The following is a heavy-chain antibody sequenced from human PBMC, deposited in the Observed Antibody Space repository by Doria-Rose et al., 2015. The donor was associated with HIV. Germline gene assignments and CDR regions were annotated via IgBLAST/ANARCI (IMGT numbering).Heavy chain of an antibody. D-gene: IGHD6-13*01. CDR3: ARIKSSRWYHKYYFDF. CDR2: IFSEDER. V-gene: IGHV2-26*01. Sequence: QESGPVLVKPTETLTLTCTVSGVSLSSPGMGVSWIRQPPGKALEWLANIFSEDERSYKPSLKSRLTISRGTSKSQVVLTMTDMDPVDTATYYCARIKSSRWYHKYYFDFWGQGTLVIVSA. J-gene: IGHJ4*02. CDR1: GVSLSSPGMG.